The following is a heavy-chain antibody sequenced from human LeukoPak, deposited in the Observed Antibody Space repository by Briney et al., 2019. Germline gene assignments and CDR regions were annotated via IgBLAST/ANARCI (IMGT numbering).Heavy chain of an antibody. J-gene: IGHJ4*02. CDR2: IIPILGTA. CDR3: ARAAIRGPDPSTFDFDY. D-gene: IGHD2/OR15-2a*01. CDR1: GGTFSSYA. Sequence: ASVKVSCKASGGTFSSYAISWVRQAPGQGLEWMGGIIPILGTANYAQKFQGRVTITADESTSTAYMELSSLRSEDTAVYYCARAAIRGPDPSTFDFDYWGQGTLVTVSS. V-gene: IGHV1-69*13.